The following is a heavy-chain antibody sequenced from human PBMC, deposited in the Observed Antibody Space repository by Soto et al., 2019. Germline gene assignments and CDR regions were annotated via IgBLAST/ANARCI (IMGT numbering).Heavy chain of an antibody. D-gene: IGHD3-10*01. Sequence: QVTLKESGPVLVKPTETLTLTCTVSGFSLSNARMGVSWIRQPPGKALEWLAHIFSNDEKSYSTSLKSRLTISKDTSKSQVVLTMTNMDPVDTATYYYARIAFGELRPYYFDYWGQGTLVTVSS. CDR1: GFSLSNARMG. V-gene: IGHV2-26*01. CDR2: IFSNDEK. J-gene: IGHJ4*02. CDR3: ARIAFGELRPYYFDY.